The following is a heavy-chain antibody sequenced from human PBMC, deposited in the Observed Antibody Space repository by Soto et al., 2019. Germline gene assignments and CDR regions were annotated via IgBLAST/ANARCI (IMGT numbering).Heavy chain of an antibody. CDR1: GGSISSSSYY. Sequence: QLQLQESGPGLVKPSETLSLTCTVSGGSISSSSYYWGWIRQPPGKGLEWIGSIYYSGSTYYNPSLKSRVTISVDTSKNQFSLKLSSVTAADTAVYYCARRVISRYYFDYWGQGTLVTVSS. CDR3: ARRVISRYYFDY. V-gene: IGHV4-39*01. J-gene: IGHJ4*02. CDR2: IYYSGST. D-gene: IGHD3-16*02.